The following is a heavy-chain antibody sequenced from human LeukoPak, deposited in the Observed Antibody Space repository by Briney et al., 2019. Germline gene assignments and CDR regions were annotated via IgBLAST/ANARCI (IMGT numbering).Heavy chain of an antibody. CDR3: AREISARDEAWWFDL. V-gene: IGHV1-46*01. CDR2: ISPCGGST. J-gene: IGHJ5*02. Sequence: ASVKVSCKAFGYTFTSYYINWVRQAPGQGPEWMGGISPCGGSTTYAQTLQGRVTVTRDTSTSTGYLELSSLRSEDTAVYYWAREISARDEAWWFDLWGQGTLVTVSS. CDR1: GYTFTSYY. D-gene: IGHD2-21*01.